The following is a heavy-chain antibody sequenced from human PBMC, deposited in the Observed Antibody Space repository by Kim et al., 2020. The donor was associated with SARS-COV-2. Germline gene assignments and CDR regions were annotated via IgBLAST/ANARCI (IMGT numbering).Heavy chain of an antibody. D-gene: IGHD5-18*01. CDR1: GGSISSSSYY. CDR3: ARLTAMDRFDY. J-gene: IGHJ4*02. Sequence: SETLSLTCTVSGGSISSSSYYWGWIRQPPGKGLEWIGSIYYSGSTYYNPSLKSRVTISVDTSKNQFSLKLSSVTAADTAVYYCARLTAMDRFDYWGQGTLVTVSS. CDR2: IYYSGST. V-gene: IGHV4-39*01.